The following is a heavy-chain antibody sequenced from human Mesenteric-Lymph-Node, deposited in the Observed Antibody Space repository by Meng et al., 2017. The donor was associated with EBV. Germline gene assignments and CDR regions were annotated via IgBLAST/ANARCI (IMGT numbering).Heavy chain of an antibody. J-gene: IGHJ5*02. CDR3: ARDRDGYNSGLHNWFDP. V-gene: IGHV1-18*01. D-gene: IGHD5-24*01. CDR2: VSGYNGNR. Sequence: QVQLVQSGAEVKKPGASVKVSCKASGYTFTSYGISWVRQAPGQGLEWMGGVSGYNGNRNYAQKFQGRVTMTTDTSTSTAYMELRSLRSDDTAVYYCARDRDGYNSGLHNWFDPWGQGTLVTVSS. CDR1: GYTFTSYG.